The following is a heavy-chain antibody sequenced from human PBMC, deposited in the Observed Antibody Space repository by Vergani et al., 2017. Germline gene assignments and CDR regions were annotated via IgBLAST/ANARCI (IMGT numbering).Heavy chain of an antibody. V-gene: IGHV4-31*03. CDR3: TRDWAVVAANNWFDP. CDR1: GGSISGGGYY. D-gene: IGHD2-15*01. CDR2: IHNSGST. Sequence: QVRLQESGPGLLKPSQTLSLTCTVSGGSISGGGYYWNWIRQRPGKGLEWIGYIHNSGSTYYKPSLESRLTLSLDTSKNQFSLKLSSVTAADTAVYYCTRDWAVVAANNWFDPWGQGTLVTVSS. J-gene: IGHJ5*02.